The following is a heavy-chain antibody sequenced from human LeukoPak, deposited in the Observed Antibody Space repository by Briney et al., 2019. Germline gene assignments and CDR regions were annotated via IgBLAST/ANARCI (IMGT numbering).Heavy chain of an antibody. Sequence: GGSLRLSCTASGFTFSDYYMNWIRQAPGKGLEWVSYISQSSTTIYYADSVKGRFTISRDNAKKSLYLQMNSLRAEDTAVYYCTRNTVTPDYWGQGTLVTVSS. D-gene: IGHD4-17*01. CDR3: TRNTVTPDY. CDR1: GFTFSDYY. V-gene: IGHV3-11*01. J-gene: IGHJ4*02. CDR2: ISQSSTTI.